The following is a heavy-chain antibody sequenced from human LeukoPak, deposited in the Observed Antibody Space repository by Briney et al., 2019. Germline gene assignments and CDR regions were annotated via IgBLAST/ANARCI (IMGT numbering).Heavy chain of an antibody. D-gene: IGHD2-2*01. Sequence: GGSLRLSCAASGFTFSSYWMHWVRQAPGKGLVWVSRINSDGSSTSYADSVKGRFTISRDNAKNTLYLQMNSLRAEDTAMYYCAREGDIVVVPAALDAFDIWGQGTMVTVSS. CDR2: INSDGSST. V-gene: IGHV3-74*01. CDR1: GFTFSSYW. J-gene: IGHJ3*02. CDR3: AREGDIVVVPAALDAFDI.